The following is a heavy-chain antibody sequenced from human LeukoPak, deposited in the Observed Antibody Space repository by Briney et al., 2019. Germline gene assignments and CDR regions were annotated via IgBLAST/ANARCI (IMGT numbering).Heavy chain of an antibody. CDR2: ISGSGDST. V-gene: IGHV3-23*01. D-gene: IGHD4-17*01. CDR1: GFTFSSYA. Sequence: GGSLRPSCAASGFTFSSYAVSWVRQAPGKGLEWVSAISGSGDSTYYADSVKGRFTISRDNSKNTLYLQMNSLRAEDTARYYCAKDRSNTVTDSSRYYGMDVWGQGTTVTVSS. CDR3: AKDRSNTVTDSSRYYGMDV. J-gene: IGHJ6*02.